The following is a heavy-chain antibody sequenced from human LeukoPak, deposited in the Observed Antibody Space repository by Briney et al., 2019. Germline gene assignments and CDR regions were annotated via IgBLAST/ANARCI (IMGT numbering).Heavy chain of an antibody. D-gene: IGHD3-22*01. CDR3: AKFYDSSAYDAFDI. V-gene: IGHV3-9*01. Sequence: GGSLRLSCAASGFTFDDYAMHWVRQAPGKGLEWVSGISWNSGSIGYADSVKGRFTISRDNAKNSLYLQMNSLRAEDTALYYCAKFYDSSAYDAFDIWGQGTMVTVSS. J-gene: IGHJ3*02. CDR2: ISWNSGSI. CDR1: GFTFDDYA.